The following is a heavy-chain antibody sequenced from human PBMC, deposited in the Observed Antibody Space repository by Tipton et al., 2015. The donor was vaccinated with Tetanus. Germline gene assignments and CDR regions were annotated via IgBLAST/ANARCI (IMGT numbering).Heavy chain of an antibody. CDR2: ISSSGTTM. Sequence: GSLRLSCAASGFNFKTLGINWVRQAPGKGLEWISYISSSGTTMYYADSVKGRFTISRDNAKNSLFLQMNSLRDEDTAVYYCVNFATSWGQGTLVTVPS. J-gene: IGHJ5*02. V-gene: IGHV3-48*02. CDR3: VNFATS. CDR1: GFNFKTLG.